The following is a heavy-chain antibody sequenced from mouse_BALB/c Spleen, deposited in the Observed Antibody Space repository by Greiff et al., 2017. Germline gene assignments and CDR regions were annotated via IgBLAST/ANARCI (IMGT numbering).Heavy chain of an antibody. CDR2: ISSGGSYT. CDR3: ARQDGSSYAMDY. D-gene: IGHD2-3*01. J-gene: IGHJ4*01. V-gene: IGHV5-9-3*01. Sequence: EVHLVESGGDLVKPGGSLKLSCAASGFTFSSYAMSWVRQTPEKRLEWVATISSGGSYTYYPDSVKGRFTISRDNAKNTLYLQMSSLRSEDTAMYYCARQDGSSYAMDYWGQGTSVTVSS. CDR1: GFTFSSYA.